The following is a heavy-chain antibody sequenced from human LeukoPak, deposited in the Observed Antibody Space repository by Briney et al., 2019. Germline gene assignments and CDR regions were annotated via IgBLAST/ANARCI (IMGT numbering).Heavy chain of an antibody. V-gene: IGHV3-30*18. D-gene: IGHD3-10*01. Sequence: GGSLRLSCAASGFTFSSYGMHWVRQAPGKGLEWVAVISYDGSNKYYADSVKGRFTISRDNSKNTLYLQMNSLRAEDTAVYYCAKDQFGKGGMWFGDHIPNDYYYYGMDVWGQGTTVTVSS. CDR1: GFTFSSYG. CDR2: ISYDGSNK. J-gene: IGHJ6*02. CDR3: AKDQFGKGGMWFGDHIPNDYYYYGMDV.